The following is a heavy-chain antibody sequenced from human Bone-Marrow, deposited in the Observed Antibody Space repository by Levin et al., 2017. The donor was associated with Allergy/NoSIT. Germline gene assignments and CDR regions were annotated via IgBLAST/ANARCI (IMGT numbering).Heavy chain of an antibody. CDR1: GGSISSYY. D-gene: IGHD2-2*02. Sequence: SQTLSLTCTVSGGSISSYYWSWIRQPAGKGLEWIGRIYTSGSTNYNPSLKSRVTMSVDTSKNQFSLKLSSVTAADTAVYYCAREYCSSTSCYKYSSSWYVLSYLGWFDPWGQGTLVTVSS. CDR3: AREYCSSTSCYKYSSSWYVLSYLGWFDP. J-gene: IGHJ5*02. V-gene: IGHV4-4*07. CDR2: IYTSGST.